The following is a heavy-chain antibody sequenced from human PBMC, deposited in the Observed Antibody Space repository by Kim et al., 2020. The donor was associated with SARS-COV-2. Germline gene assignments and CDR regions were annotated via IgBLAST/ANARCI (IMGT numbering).Heavy chain of an antibody. J-gene: IGHJ5*02. CDR3: AKDALGSSPPRGWFDP. V-gene: IGHV3-23*01. Sequence: AEGRFTISRDNTKNRLYLQMSSLRAEDTAVYYCAKDALGSSPPRGWFDPWGQGTLVTVSS. D-gene: IGHD2-2*01.